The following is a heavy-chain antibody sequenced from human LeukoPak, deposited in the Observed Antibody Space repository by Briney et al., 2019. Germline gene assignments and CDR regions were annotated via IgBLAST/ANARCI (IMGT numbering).Heavy chain of an antibody. J-gene: IGHJ6*02. D-gene: IGHD2-15*01. CDR2: IYYSGST. V-gene: IGHV4-30-4*08. CDR1: GFTFSSYA. CDR3: ARAGYCSGGSCYSLYYGMDV. Sequence: LRLSCAASGFTFSSYAMSWVRQPPGKGLEWIGYIYYSGSTYYNPSLKSRVTISVDTSENQFSLKLSSVTAADTAVYYCARAGYCSGGSCYSLYYGMDVWGQGTTVTVSS.